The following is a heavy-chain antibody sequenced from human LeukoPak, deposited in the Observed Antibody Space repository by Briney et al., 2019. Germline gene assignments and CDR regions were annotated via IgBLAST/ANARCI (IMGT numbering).Heavy chain of an antibody. CDR3: ARLGYSSSSTGYYYYMDV. V-gene: IGHV4-4*07. Sequence: SESVSLTCTVSGGSISSSYWSWIRQPAGKGLEWIGRIYTSGTTSYNPSLKSRVSISVDKSKNQLSLKVSSVTAADTAVYYYARLGYSSSSTGYYYYMDVWGKGTTVTVSS. J-gene: IGHJ6*03. D-gene: IGHD6-6*01. CDR2: IYTSGTT. CDR1: GGSISSSY.